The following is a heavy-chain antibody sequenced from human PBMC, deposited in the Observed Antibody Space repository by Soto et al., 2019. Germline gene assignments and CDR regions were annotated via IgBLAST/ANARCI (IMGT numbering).Heavy chain of an antibody. CDR1: GFTFSGSA. Sequence: GSLRLSCAASGFTFSGSAIHWVRQASGKGLEWVGRIRTKANSYATAYGASVKGRFTISRDDSKNTAYLQMNSLKTEDTAVYYCTRLGYDSSGPTTGEAFDIWGQGTMVT. J-gene: IGHJ3*02. D-gene: IGHD3-22*01. CDR2: IRTKANSYAT. CDR3: TRLGYDSSGPTTGEAFDI. V-gene: IGHV3-73*01.